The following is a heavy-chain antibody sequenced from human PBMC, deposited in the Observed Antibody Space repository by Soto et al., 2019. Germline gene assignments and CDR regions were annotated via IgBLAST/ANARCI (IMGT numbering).Heavy chain of an antibody. CDR3: AKDDYGMDV. J-gene: IGHJ6*02. CDR1: GFTFSNYD. V-gene: IGHV3-30*02. Sequence: PGGSLRLSCVASGFTFSNYDMHWVRQAPGTGLEWVAAIRYDGSYKYYADSVKGRFTISRDNSKNTVYLQMNSLRAEDTAVYYCAKDDYGMDVWGPGTTVTVSS. CDR2: IRYDGSYK.